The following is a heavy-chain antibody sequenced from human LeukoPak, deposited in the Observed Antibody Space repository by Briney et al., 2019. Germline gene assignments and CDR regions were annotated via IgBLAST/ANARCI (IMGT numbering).Heavy chain of an antibody. CDR1: GGSIGSYY. Sequence: SETLSLTCTVSGGSIGSYYWSWIRQPPGKGLEWIGYIYYSGSTNYNPSLKSRVTISVDTSKNQFSLKLSSVTAADTAVYYCARERYSSSWYGSNWFDPWGQGTLVTVSS. CDR2: IYYSGST. J-gene: IGHJ5*02. V-gene: IGHV4-59*12. D-gene: IGHD6-13*01. CDR3: ARERYSSSWYGSNWFDP.